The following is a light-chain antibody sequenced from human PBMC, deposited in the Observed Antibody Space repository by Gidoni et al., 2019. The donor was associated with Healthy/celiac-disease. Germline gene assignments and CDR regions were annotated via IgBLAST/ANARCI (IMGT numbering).Light chain of an antibody. CDR1: QGISSY. CDR2: AAS. CDR3: QQYYSYPQT. Sequence: AIRMTQSPSSFSASTGDRVTITCRASQGISSYLAWYQQKPGKAPKLLIYAASTVQSGVPSRFSGIGSGTDFTLTISCLHSEDFATYYCQQYYSYPQTFGQGTKVEIK. V-gene: IGKV1-8*01. J-gene: IGKJ1*01.